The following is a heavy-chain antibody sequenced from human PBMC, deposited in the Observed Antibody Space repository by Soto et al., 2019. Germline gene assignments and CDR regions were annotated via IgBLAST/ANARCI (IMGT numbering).Heavy chain of an antibody. Sequence: QVQLVQSGAEVKKPGSSVKVSCKASGGTFSSYTISWVRQPPGQRIEWMGRIIPILGIANYAQKFQGRVTITADKSTSTAYMELSSLRSEDTAVYYCARDTVTSGYAFDIWGQGTMVTVSS. V-gene: IGHV1-69*08. CDR1: GGTFSSYT. D-gene: IGHD4-17*01. J-gene: IGHJ3*02. CDR2: IIPILGIA. CDR3: ARDTVTSGYAFDI.